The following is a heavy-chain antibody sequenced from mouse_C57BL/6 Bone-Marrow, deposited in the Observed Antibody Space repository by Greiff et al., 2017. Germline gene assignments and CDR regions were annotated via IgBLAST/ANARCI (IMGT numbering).Heavy chain of an antibody. CDR1: GYTFTSYW. Sequence: EVQLQQSGTVLARPGASVKMSCKTSGYTFTSYWMHWVKQRPGQGLEWKGAIYPGNSDTSYNQKFKGKAKLTAVTSASTAYMELSSLTNEDSAVYYCTRSGDYYYFDYWGQGTTLTVSS. CDR2: IYPGNSDT. J-gene: IGHJ2*01. V-gene: IGHV1-5*01. CDR3: TRSGDYYYFDY. D-gene: IGHD2-13*01.